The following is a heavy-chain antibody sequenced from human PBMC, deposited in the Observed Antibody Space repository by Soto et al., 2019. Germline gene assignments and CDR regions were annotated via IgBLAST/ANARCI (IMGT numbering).Heavy chain of an antibody. D-gene: IGHD5-18*01. CDR1: GFTFSSYA. CDR2: ISGSGGST. CDR3: AKGGNVDTAMGSPASSDY. J-gene: IGHJ4*02. V-gene: IGHV3-23*01. Sequence: PGGSLRLSCAASGFTFSSYAMSWVRQAPGKGLEWVSAISGSGGSTYYADSVKGRFTISRDNSKNTLYLQMNSLRAEDTAVYYCAKGGNVDTAMGSPASSDYWGQGTLVTVSS.